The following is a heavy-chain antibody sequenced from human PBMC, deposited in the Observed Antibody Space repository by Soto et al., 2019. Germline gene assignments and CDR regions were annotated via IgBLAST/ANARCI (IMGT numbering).Heavy chain of an antibody. V-gene: IGHV1-8*01. Sequence: QVQLVQSGAEVKKPGASVKISCKASGYTFSSYDINWVRQAAGQGLEWMGWVNPNSGDTDYAQKFQGRVTMNRDTSIRTAYMELSSLRSEDSAVYYCARKGFLDWFLDFWGQGTLVTVSS. J-gene: IGHJ4*02. CDR1: GYTFSSYD. D-gene: IGHD3-9*01. CDR3: ARKGFLDWFLDF. CDR2: VNPNSGDT.